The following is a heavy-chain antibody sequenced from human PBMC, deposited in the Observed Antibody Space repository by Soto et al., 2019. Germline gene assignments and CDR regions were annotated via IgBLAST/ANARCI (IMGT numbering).Heavy chain of an antibody. V-gene: IGHV3-15*07. Sequence: PGGSLRLSCAASGFTFSNAWMNWVRQAPGKGLEWVGRIKSKTDGGTTDYAAPVKGRFTISRDDSKNTLYLQMNSLKTEDTAVYYCTTDPYIISLTVRFDYWGHGPLVTGLL. J-gene: IGHJ4*01. D-gene: IGHD3-3*02. CDR3: TTDPYIISLTVRFDY. CDR1: GFTFSNAW. CDR2: IKSKTDGGTT.